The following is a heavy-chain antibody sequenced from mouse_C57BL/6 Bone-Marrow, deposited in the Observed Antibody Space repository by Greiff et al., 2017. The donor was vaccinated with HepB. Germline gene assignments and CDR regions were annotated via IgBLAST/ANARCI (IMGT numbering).Heavy chain of an antibody. CDR3: TVPPITTVVANTLYWYFDV. V-gene: IGHV6-3*01. CDR2: IRLKSDNYAT. Sequence: EVKLVESGGGLVQPGGSMKLSCVASGFTFSNYWMNWVRQSPEKGLEWVAQIRLKSDNYATHYAESVKGRFTISRDDSKSSVYLQMNNLRAEDTGIYYCTVPPITTVVANTLYWYFDVWGTGTTVTVSS. CDR1: GFTFSNYW. D-gene: IGHD1-1*01. J-gene: IGHJ1*03.